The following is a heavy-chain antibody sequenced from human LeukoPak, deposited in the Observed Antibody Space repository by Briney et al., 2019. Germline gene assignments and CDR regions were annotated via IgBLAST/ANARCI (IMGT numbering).Heavy chain of an antibody. V-gene: IGHV1-2*02. CDR3: ARGGTRQARARDCSSPNCYGYYYMDV. Sequence: GASVKVSCKASGYTFTGYYIQWVRQAPGQGLEWMGWINPNSGGTDYAQKFQGRVTMTRDTSMSTAYMELSRLRSDDTAVYYCARGGTRQARARDCSSPNCYGYYYMDVWGKGTTVTISS. D-gene: IGHD2-2*01. J-gene: IGHJ6*03. CDR1: GYTFTGYY. CDR2: INPNSGGT.